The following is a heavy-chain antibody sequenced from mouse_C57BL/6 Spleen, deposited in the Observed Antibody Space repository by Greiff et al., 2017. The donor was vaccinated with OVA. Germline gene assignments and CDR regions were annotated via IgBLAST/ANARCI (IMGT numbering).Heavy chain of an antibody. V-gene: IGHV14-4*01. D-gene: IGHD1-1*02. CDR3: TTWVLYGEAY. CDR2: IDPENGDT. Sequence: VQLQQSGAELVRPGASVKLSCTASGFHIKDDYMHWVKQRPEQGLEWIVWIDPENGDTEYASKFQGTAPITADTSSNTAYLQLSSLTSEDTAVYYCTTWVLYGEAYWGQGTLVTVSA. CDR1: GFHIKDDY. J-gene: IGHJ3*01.